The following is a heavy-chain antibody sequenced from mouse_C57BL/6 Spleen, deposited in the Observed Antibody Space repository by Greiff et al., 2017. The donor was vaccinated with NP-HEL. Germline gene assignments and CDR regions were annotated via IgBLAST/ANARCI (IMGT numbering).Heavy chain of an antibody. CDR2: IDPGDGDT. V-gene: IGHV1-82*01. CDR1: GYAFSSSW. CDR3: ARGAYYSNYGFFDY. Sequence: QVQLKESGPELVKPGASVKISCKASGYAFSSSWMNWVKQRPGKGLEWIGRIDPGDGDTNYNGKFKGKATLTADTSSSTAYMQLSSLTSEDSAVYFCARGAYYSNYGFFDYWGHGTTLTVSS. D-gene: IGHD2-5*01. J-gene: IGHJ2*01.